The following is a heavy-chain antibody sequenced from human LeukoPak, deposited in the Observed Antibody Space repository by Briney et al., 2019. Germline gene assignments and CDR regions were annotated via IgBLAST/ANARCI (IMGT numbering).Heavy chain of an antibody. CDR1: GVSISSDNW. CDR3: ATRHHSRTYMVPLDS. J-gene: IGHJ4*02. V-gene: IGHV4-4*02. Sequence: PSGTLSLTCAVYGVSISSDNWWTWVRQPPGKGLEWIGETHRSGDTKYNPSLNGRVTISMDNSKNQLSLNLISVTAADTAMYFCATRHHSRTYMVPLDSWGQGTLVTVSS. CDR2: THRSGDT. D-gene: IGHD3-10*01.